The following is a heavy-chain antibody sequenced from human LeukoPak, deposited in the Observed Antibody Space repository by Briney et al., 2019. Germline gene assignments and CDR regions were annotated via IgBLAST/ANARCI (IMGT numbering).Heavy chain of an antibody. CDR3: VRRSNDFWSGLISSFDY. V-gene: IGHV4-59*01. Sequence: SETLSLTCTVSGGSISSYYWSWIRQPPGKGLEWIGYIYYSGSTNYNPSLKSRVTISVDTSKNQFSLKLSSVTAADTAVYYCVRRSNDFWSGLISSFDYWGQGTLVTVSS. D-gene: IGHD3-3*01. CDR2: IYYSGST. J-gene: IGHJ4*02. CDR1: GGSISSYY.